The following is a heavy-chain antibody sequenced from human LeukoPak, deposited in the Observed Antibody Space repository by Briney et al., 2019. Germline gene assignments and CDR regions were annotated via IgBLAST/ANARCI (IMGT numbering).Heavy chain of an antibody. Sequence: GGSLRLSCAASGFTFSGYTLNWVRQAPGKGLEWVSSIRSSGDDIFYGDSVKGRFTISRDNAKNSLYLQMNSLRADDSAVYYCVRYYNAVDVWGHGTMVTVS. V-gene: IGHV3-21*01. CDR2: IRSSGDDI. CDR3: VRYYNAVDV. J-gene: IGHJ3*01. CDR1: GFTFSGYT. D-gene: IGHD3-10*01.